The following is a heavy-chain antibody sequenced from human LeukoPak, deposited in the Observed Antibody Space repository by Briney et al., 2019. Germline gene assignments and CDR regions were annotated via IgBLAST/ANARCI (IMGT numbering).Heavy chain of an antibody. CDR2: IYYSGST. CDR1: GGSISSYY. J-gene: IGHJ5*02. CDR3: AREGLWFGELFELGWFDP. V-gene: IGHV4-59*01. Sequence: PSETLSLTCTVSGGSISSYYWSWIRQPPGKGLEWVGYIYYSGSTNYNPSLKSRVTISVDTSKNQFSLKLSSVTAADTAVYYCAREGLWFGELFELGWFDPWDQGTLVTVPS. D-gene: IGHD3-10*01.